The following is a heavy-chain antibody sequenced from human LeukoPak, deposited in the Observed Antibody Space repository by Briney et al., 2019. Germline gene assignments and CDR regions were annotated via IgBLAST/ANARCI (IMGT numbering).Heavy chain of an antibody. Sequence: ASVKVSCKASGYTFTGYYMHWVRQAPGQGLEWMGIINPSGGSTSYAQKFQGRVTMTRDTSTSTVYMELSSLRSEDTAVYYCARDLGYYDSSGYPYWYLDLWGRGTLVTVSS. V-gene: IGHV1-46*01. J-gene: IGHJ2*01. D-gene: IGHD3-22*01. CDR1: GYTFTGYY. CDR3: ARDLGYYDSSGYPYWYLDL. CDR2: INPSGGST.